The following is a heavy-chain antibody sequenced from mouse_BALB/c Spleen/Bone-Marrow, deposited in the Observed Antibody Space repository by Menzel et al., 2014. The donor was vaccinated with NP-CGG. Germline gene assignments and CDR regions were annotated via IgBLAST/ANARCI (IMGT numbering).Heavy chain of an antibody. V-gene: IGHV14-3*02. Sequence: VQLKQSGAELVKPGASVKLSCTLSGFNIKDTHMHWVNQRPEQGLEWIGRIDPANGNTKYDPNFQGKAAITADTSSNTAYLQLSSMTSEDTAVDYCAREYANTAWSASWGQGTLVTVS. J-gene: IGHJ3*01. CDR2: IDPANGNT. CDR1: GFNIKDTH. CDR3: AREYANTAWSAS. D-gene: IGHD5-1-1*01.